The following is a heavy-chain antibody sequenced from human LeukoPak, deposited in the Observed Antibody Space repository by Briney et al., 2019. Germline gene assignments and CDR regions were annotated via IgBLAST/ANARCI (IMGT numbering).Heavy chain of an antibody. CDR1: GFTFSSYS. CDR2: ISSSSSYI. D-gene: IGHD3-9*01. V-gene: IGHV3-21*01. J-gene: IGHJ3*02. CDR3: ARGRSDILTGYYSDAFDI. Sequence: GGSLRLSCAASGFTFSSYSMNWVRQAPGKGLEWVSSISSSSSYIYYADSVKGRFTISRDNAKNSLYLQMNSLRAEDTAVYYCARGRSDILTGYYSDAFDIWGQGTMVTVSS.